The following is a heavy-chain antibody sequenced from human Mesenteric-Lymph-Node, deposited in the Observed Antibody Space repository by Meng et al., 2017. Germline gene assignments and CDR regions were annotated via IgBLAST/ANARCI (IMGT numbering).Heavy chain of an antibody. CDR2: IYRGGTT. CDR3: ARVSGYSYGLDY. V-gene: IGHV3-53*04. J-gene: IGHJ4*02. CDR1: GFIVSSNY. D-gene: IGHD5-18*01. Sequence: GGPLRSPCAASGFIVSSNYISWVRQAPGKGLEWVSIIYRGGTTYYTDSVKGRFSNTRHNFNNTLYLQMNSLRPEDTAIYYCARVSGYSYGLDYWGQGTLVTVSS.